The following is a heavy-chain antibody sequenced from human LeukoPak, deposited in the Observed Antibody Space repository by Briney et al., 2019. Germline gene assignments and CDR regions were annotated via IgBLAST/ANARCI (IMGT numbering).Heavy chain of an antibody. J-gene: IGHJ3*02. CDR3: ARDYDILTDYTRAFDI. CDR1: GITFSSYS. D-gene: IGHD3-9*01. Sequence: GGALRLSCAASGITFSSYSMNWVRQAPGKGLEWVSCISSGSSYIYYADSVKGRFTISRDNAKNSLYLQMNSLRAEDTAVYYCARDYDILTDYTRAFDIWGQGTVVTVSS. CDR2: ISSGSSYI. V-gene: IGHV3-21*04.